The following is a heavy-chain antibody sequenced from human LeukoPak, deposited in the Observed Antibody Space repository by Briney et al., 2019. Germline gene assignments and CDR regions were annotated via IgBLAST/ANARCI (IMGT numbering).Heavy chain of an antibody. CDR3: ARETQWLTYYFDY. CDR1: GFTFSSYW. CDR2: TNSDGSST. Sequence: GGSLRLSCAASGFTFSSYWMHWVRQAPGKGLVWVSRTNSDGSSTSYADSVKGRFTISRDNAKNTLYLQMNSLRAEDTAVYYCARETQWLTYYFDYWGQGTLVTVSS. D-gene: IGHD6-19*01. V-gene: IGHV3-74*01. J-gene: IGHJ4*02.